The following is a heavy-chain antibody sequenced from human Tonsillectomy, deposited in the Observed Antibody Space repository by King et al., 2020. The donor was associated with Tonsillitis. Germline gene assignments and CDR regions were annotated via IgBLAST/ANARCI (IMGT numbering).Heavy chain of an antibody. CDR2: ISYTGGT. CDR3: ARHLKGFHYYYCRDV. CDR1: GGSMSSYY. J-gene: IGHJ6*02. V-gene: IGHV4-59*08. Sequence: QLQESGPGLVKPSDTLSLTCTVSGGSMSSYYWSWIRQPPRKGLECIGYISYTGGTNYNPSLKSRLTISVDMSKNQFSLKLTSVTAADTAVYYCARHLKGFHYYYCRDVWGQGTTVTVSS.